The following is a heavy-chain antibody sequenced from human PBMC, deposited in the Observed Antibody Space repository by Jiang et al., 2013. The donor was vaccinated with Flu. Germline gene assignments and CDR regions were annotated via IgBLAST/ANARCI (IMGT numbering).Heavy chain of an antibody. CDR3: ARGPSGATWRYFQH. V-gene: IGHV1-3*01. D-gene: IGHD1-26*01. J-gene: IGHJ1*01. Sequence: QKFQGRVTITRDTSASTAYMELSSLRSEDTAVYYCARGPSGATWRYFQHWGQGTLVTVSS.